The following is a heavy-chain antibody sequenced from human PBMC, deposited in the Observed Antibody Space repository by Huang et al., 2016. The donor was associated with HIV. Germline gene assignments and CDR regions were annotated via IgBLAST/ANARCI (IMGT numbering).Heavy chain of an antibody. V-gene: IGHV3-64*07. Sequence: EVQLVESGGGLVQPGGSLRLSCAASGFTFNTYAMNWVRQAPGNGLEYVSGITSNGGSTYHADSVKGRFTISRDNSKNTLFLQMGSLRAEDMAVYYCARGYGSGSPYFDLWGRGTLVTVSS. CDR2: ITSNGGST. J-gene: IGHJ2*01. D-gene: IGHD3-10*01. CDR3: ARGYGSGSPYFDL. CDR1: GFTFNTYA.